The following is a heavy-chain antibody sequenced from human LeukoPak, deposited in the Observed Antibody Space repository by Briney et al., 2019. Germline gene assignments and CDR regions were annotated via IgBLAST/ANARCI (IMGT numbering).Heavy chain of an antibody. Sequence: PGGSLTLSCAASGCNFRAYWLCWARLAPRTGLEWVASLNQDADREYSVDSVKGRFTISRDNAKTSLYLQMDSLRVEDTAVYYGARATPASARDHGGEGTLVTVPS. CDR1: GCNFRAYW. CDR3: ARATPASARDH. CDR2: LNQDADRE. J-gene: IGHJ4*02. V-gene: IGHV3-7*01.